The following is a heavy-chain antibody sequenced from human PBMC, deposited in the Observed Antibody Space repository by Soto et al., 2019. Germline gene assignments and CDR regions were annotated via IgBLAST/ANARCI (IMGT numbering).Heavy chain of an antibody. CDR3: ARDDCSSTSCYFGY. J-gene: IGHJ4*02. V-gene: IGHV1-3*01. D-gene: IGHD2-2*01. CDR1: GYTFTSYA. Sequence: GASVKVSCKASGYTFTSYAMHWVRQAPGQRLEWMGWINAGNGNTKYSQKFQGRVTITRDTSASTAYMELSSLRSEDTAVYYCARDDCSSTSCYFGYWGQGTLVTVSS. CDR2: INAGNGNT.